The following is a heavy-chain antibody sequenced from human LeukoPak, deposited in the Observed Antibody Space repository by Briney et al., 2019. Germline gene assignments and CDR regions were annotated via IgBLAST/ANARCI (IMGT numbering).Heavy chain of an antibody. D-gene: IGHD2/OR15-2a*01. J-gene: IGHJ4*02. CDR2: IIPIFGTA. CDR1: GYTFTSYD. CDR3: ASFLTHTDDFDY. V-gene: IGHV1-69*13. Sequence: ASVKVSCKASGYTFTSYDINWVRQATGQGLEWMGGIIPIFGTANYAQKFQGRVTITADESTSTAYMELSSLRSEDTAVYYCASFLTHTDDFDYWGQGTLVTVSS.